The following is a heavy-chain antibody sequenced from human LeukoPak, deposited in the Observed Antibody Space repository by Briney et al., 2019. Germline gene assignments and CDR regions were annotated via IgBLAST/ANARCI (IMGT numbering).Heavy chain of an antibody. D-gene: IGHD6-13*01. CDR1: GGTFSNYA. CDR2: IIPIFGKA. CDR3: TRDRAAAGTWFDY. V-gene: IGHV1-69*01. Sequence: SVKVSCKASGGTFSNYAINWVRQAPGRGREWMGGIIPIFGKAKYAQKFQGSVTITADASTRTAYKDLSSLRSEDTAEYYCTRDRAAAGTWFDYWGQGTLVTVSS. J-gene: IGHJ4*02.